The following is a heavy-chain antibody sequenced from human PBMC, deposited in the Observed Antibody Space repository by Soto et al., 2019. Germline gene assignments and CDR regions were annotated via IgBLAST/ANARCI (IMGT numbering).Heavy chain of an antibody. D-gene: IGHD6-19*01. CDR1: GFTFSSYS. Sequence: PGGSLRLSCAASGFTFSSYSMNWVRQAPGKGLEWVSSISSSSSYIYYAGSVKGRFTISRDNAKNSLYLQMNSLRAEDTAVYYCARDRLAVAGTNFDYWGQGTLVTVSS. CDR2: ISSSSSYI. J-gene: IGHJ4*02. CDR3: ARDRLAVAGTNFDY. V-gene: IGHV3-21*01.